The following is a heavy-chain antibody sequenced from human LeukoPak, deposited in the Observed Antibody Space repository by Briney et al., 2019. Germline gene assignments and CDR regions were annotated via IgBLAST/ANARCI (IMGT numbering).Heavy chain of an antibody. V-gene: IGHV3-23*01. Sequence: PGGSLRLSCAASGFTFNNYAMNWVRQAPGKGLEWVSGFSDSGGSTYYADSVKGRFTISRDNSKNTLYLQMNSLRAEDTAVYYCARLLSTGNWFDPWGQGTLVTVSS. CDR1: GFTFNNYA. CDR3: ARLLSTGNWFDP. J-gene: IGHJ5*02. D-gene: IGHD4-17*01. CDR2: FSDSGGST.